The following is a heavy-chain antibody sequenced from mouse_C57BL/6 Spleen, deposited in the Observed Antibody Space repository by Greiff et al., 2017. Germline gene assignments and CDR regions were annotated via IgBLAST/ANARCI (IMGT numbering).Heavy chain of an antibody. V-gene: IGHV5-4*01. CDR2: ISDGGSYT. CDR1: GFTFSSYA. Sequence: EVKLMESGGGLVKPGGSLKLSCAASGFTFSSYAMSWVRQTPEKRLEWVATISDGGSYTYYPDNVKGRFTISRDNAKNNLYLQMSHLKSEDTAMYYCAREGTGTGGYYFDYWGQGTTLTVSS. J-gene: IGHJ2*01. CDR3: AREGTGTGGYYFDY. D-gene: IGHD4-1*01.